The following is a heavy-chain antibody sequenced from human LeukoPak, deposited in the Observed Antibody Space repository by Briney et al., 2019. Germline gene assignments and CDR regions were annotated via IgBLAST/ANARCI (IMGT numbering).Heavy chain of an antibody. Sequence: GTSLRLSCAASGFSFNTYVMHWVRQAPGKGLEWVALIWSDGSVMLYADSVKGRFTISRDNSKSTLFLQMDSLRAEDTGVYYCAAEPEPAAFDYWGQGTLVTVSS. D-gene: IGHD1-14*01. CDR2: IWSDGSVM. CDR3: AAEPEPAAFDY. CDR1: GFSFNTYV. V-gene: IGHV3-33*01. J-gene: IGHJ4*02.